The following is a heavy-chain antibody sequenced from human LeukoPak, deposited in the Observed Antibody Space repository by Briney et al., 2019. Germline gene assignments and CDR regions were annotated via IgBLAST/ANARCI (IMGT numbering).Heavy chain of an antibody. V-gene: IGHV4-34*01. CDR2: INHSGST. CDR3: ARDSRRIAPYAFDI. Sequence: PGGSLRLSCAASGFTFSDYYWSWIRQPPGKGLEWIGEINHSGSTNYNPSLKSRVTISVDTSKNQFSLKLSSVTAADTAVYYCARDSRRIAPYAFDIWGQGTMVTVSS. J-gene: IGHJ3*02. CDR1: GFTFSDYY.